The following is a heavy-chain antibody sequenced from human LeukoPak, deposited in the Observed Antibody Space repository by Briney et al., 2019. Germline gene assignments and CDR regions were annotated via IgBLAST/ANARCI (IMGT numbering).Heavy chain of an antibody. CDR3: ARTTAFDY. CDR1: VGSFSDYY. Sequence: SETLSLTCAVYVGSFSDYYWRWIRQPPGKGVEWIGEINHSGSTNYNPPLKSRVTISVDTSKNQFSLKLSSVTAADTAVYYCARTTAFDYWGQGTLVTVSS. J-gene: IGHJ4*02. CDR2: INHSGST. D-gene: IGHD4-17*01. V-gene: IGHV4-34*01.